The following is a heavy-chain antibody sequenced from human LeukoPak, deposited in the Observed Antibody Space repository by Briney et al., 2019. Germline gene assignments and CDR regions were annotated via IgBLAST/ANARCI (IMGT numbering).Heavy chain of an antibody. J-gene: IGHJ6*03. D-gene: IGHD5-18*01. V-gene: IGHV3-49*03. CDR2: IRSKAYGGTT. Sequence: GGSLRLSCTASGFTFGDYAMSWFRQAPGKGLEWVGFIRSKAYGGTTEYAASVKGRFTISRDDSKSIAYLQMNSLKTEDTAVYYCTRVGDLELWFPSGDYYYMDVWGKGTTVTVSS. CDR1: GFTFGDYA. CDR3: TRVGDLELWFPSGDYYYMDV.